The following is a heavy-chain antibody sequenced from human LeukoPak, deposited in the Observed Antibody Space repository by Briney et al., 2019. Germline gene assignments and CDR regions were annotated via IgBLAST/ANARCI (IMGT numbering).Heavy chain of an antibody. CDR2: ISGSGGST. Sequence: GGSLRLSCAASGFTFSSYGVTWVRQAPGKGLEGVSAISGSGGSTYYADSVKGRFTISRDNSKNTLYLQMNSLRAEDTAVYYCAKPIRMPQLTTWGQGTLVTVSS. CDR3: AKPIRMPQLTT. V-gene: IGHV3-23*01. D-gene: IGHD2-2*01. J-gene: IGHJ5*02. CDR1: GFTFSSYG.